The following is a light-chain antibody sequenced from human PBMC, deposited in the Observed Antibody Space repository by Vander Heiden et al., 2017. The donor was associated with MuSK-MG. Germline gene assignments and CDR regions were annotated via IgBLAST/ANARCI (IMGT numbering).Light chain of an antibody. V-gene: IGLV2-11*01. J-gene: IGLJ2*01. CDR3: CSFAGSYTWV. CDR2: EVY. CDR1: SSAVGGYHY. Sequence: QSALTQPRSVSGSPGQSVAISCTGRSSAVGGYHYVSWYQPPPGNAPILLIHEVYKRTAGVPARFSGSKSGDTASLTISGLQTEDEADYYCCSFAGSYTWVFGGGTKLTVL.